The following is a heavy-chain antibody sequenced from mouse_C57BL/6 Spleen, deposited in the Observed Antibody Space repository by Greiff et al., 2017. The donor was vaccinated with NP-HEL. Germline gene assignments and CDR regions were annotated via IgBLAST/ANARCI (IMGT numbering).Heavy chain of an antibody. D-gene: IGHD2-4*01. J-gene: IGHJ2*01. V-gene: IGHV1-82*01. Sequence: QVQLQQSGPELVKPGASVKISCKASGYAFSSSWMNWVKQRPGKGLEWIGRIYPGDGDTNYNGKFKGKATLTADKSSSTAYMQLSSLTSEDSAVYFCARGGLRRGVDYWGQGTTLTVSS. CDR2: IYPGDGDT. CDR3: ARGGLRRGVDY. CDR1: GYAFSSSW.